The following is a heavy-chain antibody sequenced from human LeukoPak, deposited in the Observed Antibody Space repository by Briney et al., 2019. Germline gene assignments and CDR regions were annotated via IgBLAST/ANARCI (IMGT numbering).Heavy chain of an antibody. V-gene: IGHV3-30*01. Sequence: GGSLRLSCAASGFTFSSYAMHWVRQAPGKGLEWVAVISYDGSNKYYADSMKGRFTISRDNSKNTLYLQMNSLRAEDTAVYYCARDRESEEDTAMVTVVGYYYYYVMDVWGQGTTVTVSS. CDR3: ARDRESEEDTAMVTVVGYYYYYVMDV. D-gene: IGHD5-18*01. CDR2: ISYDGSNK. CDR1: GFTFSSYA. J-gene: IGHJ6*02.